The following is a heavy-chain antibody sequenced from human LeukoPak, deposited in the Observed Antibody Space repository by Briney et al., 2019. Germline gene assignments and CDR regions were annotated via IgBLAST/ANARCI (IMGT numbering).Heavy chain of an antibody. V-gene: IGHV3-9*01. CDR3: ARAGDSSGYSYFDY. CDR2: ISWNSGSI. CDR1: GFTFDDYA. D-gene: IGHD3-22*01. Sequence: GGSLRLSCAASGFTFDDYAMHWVRQAPGKGLEWVSGISWNSGSIGYADSVKGRFTISRDNSKNTLYLQMNSLRAEDTAVYYCARAGDSSGYSYFDYWGQGTLVTVSS. J-gene: IGHJ4*02.